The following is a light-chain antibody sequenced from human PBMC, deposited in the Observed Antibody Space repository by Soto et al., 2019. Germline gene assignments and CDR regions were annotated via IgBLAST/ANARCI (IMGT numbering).Light chain of an antibody. Sequence: EIVLTQSPATLSVSPGERVTLSCRASQSVSDNLAWYQQKPCQAPRLLIYGASSRATGIPVRFSGSGSGTDFTLTISRLEPEDFAVYYCQQRNTWPLTFGGGTKVDIK. CDR3: QQRNTWPLT. J-gene: IGKJ4*01. CDR2: GAS. CDR1: QSVSDN. V-gene: IGKV3D-15*01.